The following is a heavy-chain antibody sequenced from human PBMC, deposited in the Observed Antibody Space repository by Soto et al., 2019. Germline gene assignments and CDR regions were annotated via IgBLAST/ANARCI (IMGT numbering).Heavy chain of an antibody. J-gene: IGHJ6*02. V-gene: IGHV3-23*01. CDR3: AKDGGYSSSWYSLYYYYGMDV. Sequence: GGSLRLSCAASGFTFSSYAMSWVRQAPGKGLEWVSAISGSGGSTYYADSVKGRFTISRDNSKNTLYLQMNSLRAEDTAVYYCAKDGGYSSSWYSLYYYYGMDVWGQGTTVTVSS. CDR2: ISGSGGST. CDR1: GFTFSSYA. D-gene: IGHD6-13*01.